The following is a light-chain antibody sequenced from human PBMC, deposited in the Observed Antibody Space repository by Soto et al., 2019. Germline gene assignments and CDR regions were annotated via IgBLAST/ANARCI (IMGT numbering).Light chain of an antibody. J-gene: IGLJ2*01. CDR3: AAWDDSLNAVV. Sequence: QSVLTQPPSVSGTPGQKFPIFCSGSASNLGGKPVNWYQHLPGAAPKLLIYTNHQGPSGVPDRFSGSKSGTSASLAISGLRSEDEADFYCAAWDDSLNAVVFGGGTKLTVL. CDR2: TNH. V-gene: IGLV1-44*01. CDR1: ASNLGGKP.